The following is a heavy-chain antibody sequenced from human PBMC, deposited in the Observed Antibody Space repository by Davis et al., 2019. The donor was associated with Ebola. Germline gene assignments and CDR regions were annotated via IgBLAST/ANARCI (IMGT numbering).Heavy chain of an antibody. J-gene: IGHJ4*02. V-gene: IGHV3-11*04. CDR2: ISSSGSTI. Sequence: GESLKISCAASGFTFSDYYMSWIRQAPGKGLEWVSYISSSGSTIYYADSVQGRFTISRDNAKNSLYLQMNSLRAEDTAVYYCARDLVAAAADYWGQGTLVTVSS. CDR3: ARDLVAAAADY. CDR1: GFTFSDYY. D-gene: IGHD6-13*01.